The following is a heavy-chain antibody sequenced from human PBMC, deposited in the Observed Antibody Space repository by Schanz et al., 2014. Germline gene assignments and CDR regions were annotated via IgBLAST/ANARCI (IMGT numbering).Heavy chain of an antibody. CDR3: AKYRGYYRVSGSYRELEY. CDR1: EFTFSTDA. Sequence: EVQLVESGGGLVQPGGSLRLSCAASEFTFSTDAMSWVRQAPGKGLVWLSVISASGGDTYYADSVKGRFTISRDNSKNTLYLQMNSLRAEDTAVYYCAKYRGYYRVSGSYRELEYWGQGTLVTVSS. V-gene: IGHV3-23*04. D-gene: IGHD3-10*01. J-gene: IGHJ4*02. CDR2: ISASGGDT.